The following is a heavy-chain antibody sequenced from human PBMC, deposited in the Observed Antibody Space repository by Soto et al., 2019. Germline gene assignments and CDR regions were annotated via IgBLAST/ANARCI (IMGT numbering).Heavy chain of an antibody. CDR2: ISWDGGST. J-gene: IGHJ6*02. Sequence: VGSLRLSCAASGFTFDDYTMHWVRQAPGKGLEWVSLISWDGGSTYYADSVKGRFTISRDNSKNSLYLQMNSLRTEDTALYYCAKDLRPLRTYSSSRRYYYYGMDVWGQGTTVTVSS. CDR1: GFTFDDYT. V-gene: IGHV3-43*01. CDR3: AKDLRPLRTYSSSRRYYYYGMDV. D-gene: IGHD6-13*01.